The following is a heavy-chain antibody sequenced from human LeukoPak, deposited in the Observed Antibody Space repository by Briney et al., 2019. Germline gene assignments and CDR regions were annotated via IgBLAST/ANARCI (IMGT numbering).Heavy chain of an antibody. V-gene: IGHV3-30*02. D-gene: IGHD3-22*01. J-gene: IGHJ4*02. CDR1: GFTFSTYG. CDR2: IRYDGSNK. Sequence: AGGSLRLSCAASGFTFSTYGMHWVRQAPGKGLEWVAFIRYDGSNKFCADSVKGRFTISRDNSKNTLFLQMNSLRTADTAAYYCAKGDNSGYSYYYDYCRQSILVTVSS. CDR3: AKGDNSGYSYYYDY.